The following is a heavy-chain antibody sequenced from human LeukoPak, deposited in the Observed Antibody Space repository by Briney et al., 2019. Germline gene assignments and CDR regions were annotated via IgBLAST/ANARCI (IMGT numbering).Heavy chain of an antibody. CDR2: INPNSGGT. V-gene: IGHV1-2*02. J-gene: IGHJ4*02. D-gene: IGHD6-13*01. CDR3: ARPPRRIAAAGTEPRYFDY. Sequence: GASVKVSCKASGYTFTGYYMHWVRQAPGQGLEWMGWINPNSGGTNYAQKFQGRVTMTRDTSISTAHMELSRLRSDDTAVYYCARPPRRIAAAGTEPRYFDYWGQGTLVTVSS. CDR1: GYTFTGYY.